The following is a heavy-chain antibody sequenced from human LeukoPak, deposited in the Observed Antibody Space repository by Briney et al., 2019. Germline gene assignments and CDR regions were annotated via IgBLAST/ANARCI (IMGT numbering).Heavy chain of an antibody. V-gene: IGHV3-48*02. Sequence: GGSLRLSCAASGFTFSIYCMNWVRQAPRKGLEWVSYISSSSNTIYYADSVKGRFTISRDNAKNSLYLQMNSLRDEDTAVYYCARDWVTGSGSTRYGMDVWGQGTTVTVSS. CDR1: GFTFSIYC. D-gene: IGHD3-10*01. CDR3: ARDWVTGSGSTRYGMDV. CDR2: ISSSSNTI. J-gene: IGHJ6*02.